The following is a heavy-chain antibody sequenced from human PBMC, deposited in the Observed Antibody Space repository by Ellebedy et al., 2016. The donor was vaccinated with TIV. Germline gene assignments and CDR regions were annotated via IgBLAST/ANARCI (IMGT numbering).Heavy chain of an antibody. Sequence: ASVKVSCXGSGYTFTSYGINWVRQAPGQGLEWLGWISVDNDDTNYAQKFQGRVTMTADTSTSTAYLELRSLRSDDTAVYYCARDLFPFCGGDCYSGYFQPWGQGTQVIVSS. CDR2: ISVDNDDT. V-gene: IGHV1-18*01. CDR3: ARDLFPFCGGDCYSGYFQP. J-gene: IGHJ1*01. D-gene: IGHD2-21*02. CDR1: GYTFTSYG.